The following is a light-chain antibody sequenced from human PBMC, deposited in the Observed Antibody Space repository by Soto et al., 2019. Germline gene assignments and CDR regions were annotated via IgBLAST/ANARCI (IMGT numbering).Light chain of an antibody. V-gene: IGKV1-5*01. J-gene: IGKJ1*01. CDR3: QHRNSFSS. CDR2: DAS. CDR1: QSLSDC. Sequence: DIQLSQSPSTLSSFPGDRVTISCRASQSLSDCLAWYQQKPGQAPKLLIYDASSMASGIPARFSGSGSGTEFTLSIASLQPDDFAIYYCQHRNSFSSFGHGTKVDI.